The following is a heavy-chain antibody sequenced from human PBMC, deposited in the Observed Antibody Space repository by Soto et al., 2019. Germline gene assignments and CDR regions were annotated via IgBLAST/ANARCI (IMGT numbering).Heavy chain of an antibody. CDR3: ARDVRDSSGYPEYYFDY. Sequence: GGSLRLSCAASGFTVSSNYMSWVRQAPGKGLEWVSVIFSGGNTYYADSVKGRFTISRDNSKNTLYLQMNSVRAEDTAVYYCARDVRDSSGYPEYYFDYWGQGTLSPSPQ. V-gene: IGHV3-66*01. CDR2: IFSGGNT. CDR1: GFTVSSNY. D-gene: IGHD3-22*01. J-gene: IGHJ4*02.